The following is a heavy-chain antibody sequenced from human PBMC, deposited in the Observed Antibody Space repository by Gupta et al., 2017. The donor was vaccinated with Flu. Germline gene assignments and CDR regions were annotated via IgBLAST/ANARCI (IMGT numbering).Heavy chain of an antibody. CDR3: ARGVYGDYANFDY. CDR1: GDSVSSKRAA. J-gene: IGHJ4*02. V-gene: IGHV6-1*01. D-gene: IGHD4-17*01. Sequence: QVQLQQSGPGLVKPSQPLPLTCAISGDSVSSKRAAWNWLRQSPSRGLEWLGRTYYRSKWYNDYAESMKGRITINPDTSKNQFSLQLNSVTPEDTAVYYCARGVYGDYANFDYWGQGTLVTVSS. CDR2: TYYRSKWYN.